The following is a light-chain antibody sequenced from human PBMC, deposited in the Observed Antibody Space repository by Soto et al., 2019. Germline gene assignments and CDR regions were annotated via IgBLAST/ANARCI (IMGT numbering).Light chain of an antibody. CDR2: DAS. J-gene: IGKJ4*01. CDR1: QSVSSY. V-gene: IGKV3-11*01. Sequence: EIVLTQSPGTLSLSPGERATLSCRASQSVSSYLAWYQQKPGQAPRLLIYDASNRATGIPARFSGSGSGTDFTLTISSLEPEDFVVYYCQQRSSWLTFGGGTKVEIK. CDR3: QQRSSWLT.